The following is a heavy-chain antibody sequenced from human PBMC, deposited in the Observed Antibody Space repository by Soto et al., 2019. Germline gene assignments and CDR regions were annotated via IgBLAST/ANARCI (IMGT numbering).Heavy chain of an antibody. Sequence: QGQRQDSGPGLVKPSQTPSLSSTVSVASTRIAGDYWSWIGQPQGKGLQGVGYIYYSGSTYYNPSHKNRGTISVDKSKNQFSLQLSSVTAADTAVYSCARGGGSGWYFDYWGQGTLVTVSS. J-gene: IGHJ4*02. CDR2: IYYSGST. D-gene: IGHD6-19*01. V-gene: IGHV4-31*03. CDR1: VASTRIAGDY. CDR3: ARGGGSGWYFDY.